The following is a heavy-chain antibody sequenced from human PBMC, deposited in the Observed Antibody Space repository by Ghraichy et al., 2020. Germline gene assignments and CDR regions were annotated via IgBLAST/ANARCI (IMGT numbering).Heavy chain of an antibody. Sequence: GESLNISCAASGFTFSSYSMNWVRQAPGKGLEWVSYISSSSSTIYYADSVKGRFTISRDNAKNSLYLQMNSLRAEDTAVYYCARDSVDSSGYPIFDYWGQGTLVTVSS. CDR3: ARDSVDSSGYPIFDY. J-gene: IGHJ4*02. V-gene: IGHV3-48*04. CDR2: ISSSSSTI. D-gene: IGHD3-22*01. CDR1: GFTFSSYS.